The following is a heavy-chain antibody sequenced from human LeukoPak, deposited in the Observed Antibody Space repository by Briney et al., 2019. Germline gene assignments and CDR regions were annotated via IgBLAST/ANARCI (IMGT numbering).Heavy chain of an antibody. CDR1: GYSFTSYC. CDR2: ICPGDSDT. CDR3: ARQRVTARPGDSYYGMDV. Sequence: GESLKISCKTSGYSFTSYCIGWVRQMSGRGLEWMGIICPGDSDTRYSPSFQGQVTISVDKSISTAYLQWSGLKASDTAMYYCARQRVTARPGDSYYGMDVWGQGTTVTVSS. V-gene: IGHV5-51*01. J-gene: IGHJ6*02. D-gene: IGHD6-6*01.